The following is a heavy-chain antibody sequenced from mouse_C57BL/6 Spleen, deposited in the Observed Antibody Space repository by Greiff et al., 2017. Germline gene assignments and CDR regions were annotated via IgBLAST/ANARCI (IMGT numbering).Heavy chain of an antibody. Sequence: VQLQQPGAELVKPGASVKMSCKASGYTFTSYWITWVKQRPGQGLEWIGDIYPGSGSTNYNEKFKSKATLTVDTSSSTAYMQLSSLTSEDSAVYYCARYDYYYGSSPYAMDYWGQGTSVTVSS. CDR3: ARYDYYYGSSPYAMDY. J-gene: IGHJ4*01. D-gene: IGHD1-1*01. V-gene: IGHV1-55*01. CDR2: IYPGSGST. CDR1: GYTFTSYW.